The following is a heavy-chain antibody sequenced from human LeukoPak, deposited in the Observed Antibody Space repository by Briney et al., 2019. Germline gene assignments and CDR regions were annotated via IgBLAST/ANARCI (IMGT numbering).Heavy chain of an antibody. CDR3: ARDHPVSSGWYLNWFDP. D-gene: IGHD6-19*01. CDR2: IYTSGST. V-gene: IGHV4-4*07. J-gene: IGHJ5*02. CDR1: GGSMSSYY. Sequence: PSGTLSLTCTVSGGSMSSYYWSWIRQPAGKGREWIGRIYTSGSTNYNPSLKSRVTMSVDTSKHQFSLKLSSVTAADTAVYYCARDHPVSSGWYLNWFDPWGQGTLATVSS.